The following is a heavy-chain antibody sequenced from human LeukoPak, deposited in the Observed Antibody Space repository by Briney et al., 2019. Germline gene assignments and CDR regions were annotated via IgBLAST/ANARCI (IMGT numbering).Heavy chain of an antibody. CDR1: GYTLTELS. J-gene: IGHJ4*02. CDR3: ATGRSGYGYVIDS. CDR2: FDPEDDET. V-gene: IGHV1-24*01. D-gene: IGHD5-18*01. Sequence: ASVKVSCKVSGYTLTELSIHWVRQALGKGHEWMGGFDPEDDETIYAQKFQGRVTLTEDTSTDTAHMELSSLRSEDTAVYYCATGRSGYGYVIDSWGQGTLVTVSS.